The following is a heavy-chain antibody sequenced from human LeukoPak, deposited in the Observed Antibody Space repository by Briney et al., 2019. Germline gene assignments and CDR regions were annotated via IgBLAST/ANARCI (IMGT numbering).Heavy chain of an antibody. CDR2: INPNSGGT. Sequence: ASVKVSCKASGYTFTGYYMHWVRQAPGQGLEWMGWINPNSGGTNYAQKFQGRVTMTRDTSISTAYMELSRLRSDDTVVYYCARVGCSGGSCYRRYNWFDPWGQGTLVTVSS. D-gene: IGHD2-15*01. V-gene: IGHV1-2*02. J-gene: IGHJ5*02. CDR3: ARVGCSGGSCYRRYNWFDP. CDR1: GYTFTGYY.